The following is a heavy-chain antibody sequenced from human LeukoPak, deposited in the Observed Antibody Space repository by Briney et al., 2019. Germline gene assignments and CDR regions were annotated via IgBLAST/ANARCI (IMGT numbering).Heavy chain of an antibody. CDR1: GGSFSGYY. V-gene: IGHV4-34*01. CDR2: INHSGST. Sequence: SETLSLTCAVYGGSFSGYYWSWIRQPPGKWLEWIGEINHSGSTNYNPSLKSRVTISVDTSKNQFSLKLSSVTAADTAVYYCARGPLWYSYGYYFDYWGQGTLVTVSS. D-gene: IGHD5-18*01. J-gene: IGHJ4*02. CDR3: ARGPLWYSYGYYFDY.